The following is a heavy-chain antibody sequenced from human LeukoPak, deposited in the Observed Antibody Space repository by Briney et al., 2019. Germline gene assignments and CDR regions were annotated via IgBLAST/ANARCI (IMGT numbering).Heavy chain of an antibody. CDR3: ARQEYCSGGSCYTRFDP. Sequence: HGESLKISCKGSGYRFSNYWIGWVRHMPGKGLEWMGMIYPGDSDIRYSPSFQGQVTISADKSISTAYLQWSSLKASDTAMYYCARQEYCSGGSCYTRFDPWGQGTLVTVSS. CDR2: IYPGDSDI. CDR1: GYRFSNYW. V-gene: IGHV5-51*01. D-gene: IGHD2-15*01. J-gene: IGHJ5*02.